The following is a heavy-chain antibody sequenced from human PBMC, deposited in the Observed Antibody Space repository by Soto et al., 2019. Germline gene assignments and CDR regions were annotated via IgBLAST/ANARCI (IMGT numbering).Heavy chain of an antibody. Sequence: QVQLVESGGGVVQPGRSLRFSCAASGFTLSTYAIHWVRQDPGKGLEWVTFISYDGSNKYYADSVKGRFTISRDNSKNTLYLQMNSLRVEDTAVYYCARESPPHRSSSDDAFDIWGQGTMVTVSS. D-gene: IGHD6-6*01. CDR3: ARESPPHRSSSDDAFDI. CDR2: ISYDGSNK. J-gene: IGHJ3*02. CDR1: GFTLSTYA. V-gene: IGHV3-30-3*01.